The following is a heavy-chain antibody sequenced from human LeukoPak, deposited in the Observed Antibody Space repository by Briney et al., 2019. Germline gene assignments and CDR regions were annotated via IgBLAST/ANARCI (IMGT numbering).Heavy chain of an antibody. CDR1: GFTFSNYA. J-gene: IGHJ4*02. CDR2: ISGRGGST. Sequence: GGSLRLSCAASGFTFSNYAMSWVRQAAGKGLEWVSTISGRGGSTYYADSVKGRFTISRDNSRNTLYLQMNSLRAEDTAVYYCSYYYDSSGYLDYWGQGTLVAVSS. V-gene: IGHV3-23*01. CDR3: SYYYDSSGYLDY. D-gene: IGHD3-22*01.